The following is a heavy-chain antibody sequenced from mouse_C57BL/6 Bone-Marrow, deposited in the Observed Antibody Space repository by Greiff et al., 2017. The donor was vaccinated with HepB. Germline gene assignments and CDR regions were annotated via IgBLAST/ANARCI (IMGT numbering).Heavy chain of an antibody. CDR2: ISDGGSYT. J-gene: IGHJ3*01. CDR3: ARGRKGFAY. CDR1: GFTFSSYA. V-gene: IGHV5-4*01. Sequence: VQLKESGGGLVKPGGSLKLSCAASGFTFSSYAMSWVRQTPEKRLEWVATISDGGSYTYYPDNVKGRFTISRDNAKNNLYLQMSHLKSEDTAMYYCARGRKGFAYWGQGTLVTVSA.